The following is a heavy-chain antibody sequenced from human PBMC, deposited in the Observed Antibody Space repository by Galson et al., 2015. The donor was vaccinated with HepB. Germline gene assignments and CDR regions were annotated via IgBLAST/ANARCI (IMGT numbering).Heavy chain of an antibody. CDR3: ARYFRTGYYSFDY. D-gene: IGHD3/OR15-3a*01. CDR2: INHSGSP. Sequence: LSLTCAVSGGSFSGYYWSWIRQPPGKGLEWIGVINHSGSPNYNPSLKRRVTISVDTSKNQFSLKLSSVTAADTAVYYCARYFRTGYYSFDYWGQGTLVTVSS. J-gene: IGHJ4*02. V-gene: IGHV4-34*01. CDR1: GGSFSGYY.